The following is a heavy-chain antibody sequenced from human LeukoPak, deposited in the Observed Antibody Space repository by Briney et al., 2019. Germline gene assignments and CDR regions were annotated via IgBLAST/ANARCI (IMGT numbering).Heavy chain of an antibody. CDR1: GYAFTSHG. V-gene: IGHV1-18*01. CDR2: ISTYDGKT. CDR3: ARVSGTWGYFYMDV. J-gene: IGHJ6*03. Sequence: ASVKVSCKPFGYAFTSHGFTCVRQAPGHGLEWRGWISTYDGKTDYAQNYQGRVTMTIDASTSTAYMEVRSLRSDDTAVYYCARVSGTWGYFYMDVWAKGSTVTVSS. D-gene: IGHD1-1*01.